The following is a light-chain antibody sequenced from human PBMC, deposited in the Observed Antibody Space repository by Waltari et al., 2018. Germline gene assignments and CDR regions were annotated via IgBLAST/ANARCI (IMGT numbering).Light chain of an antibody. Sequence: QSALTQPASVSGSPAQTINVPCTGTSSDVGSSYLVCWFQQYPDTAPKLIIFEVNKRPSGVSNRFSGSKSGNTASLTISGLQAGDEADYYCCSYAGSGIYVFGTGAKVTVL. V-gene: IGLV2-23*02. CDR3: CSYAGSGIYV. J-gene: IGLJ1*01. CDR2: EVN. CDR1: SSDVGSSYL.